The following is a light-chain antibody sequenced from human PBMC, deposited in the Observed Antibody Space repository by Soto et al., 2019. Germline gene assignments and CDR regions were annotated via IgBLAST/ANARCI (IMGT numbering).Light chain of an antibody. CDR1: QSVSSF. J-gene: IGKJ3*01. Sequence: EIQMTQSLATLSGSPGDTPTHPCLASQSVSSFLAWYQQKPGQAPRLPIYDASNRAAGIPARVSGIGSGTDFTLIISSLEPEDFAVYYCQQRSNWPLTFGPGTKVDIK. V-gene: IGKV3-11*01. CDR2: DAS. CDR3: QQRSNWPLT.